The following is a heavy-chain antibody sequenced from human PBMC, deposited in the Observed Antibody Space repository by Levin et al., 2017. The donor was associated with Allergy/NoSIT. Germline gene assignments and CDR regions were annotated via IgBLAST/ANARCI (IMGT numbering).Heavy chain of an antibody. CDR1: GGSITGYY. Sequence: ESLKISCTVSGGSITGYYWSWIRQPPGKGLEWIGYIYHSGSTNYNPSPKSRVTIAVDTSKNQFSLKLSSVTAADTAVYYCARDGRRYGSTWSFDYWGQGALITVSS. V-gene: IGHV4-59*01. CDR2: IYHSGST. D-gene: IGHD6-13*01. CDR3: ARDGRRYGSTWSFDY. J-gene: IGHJ4*02.